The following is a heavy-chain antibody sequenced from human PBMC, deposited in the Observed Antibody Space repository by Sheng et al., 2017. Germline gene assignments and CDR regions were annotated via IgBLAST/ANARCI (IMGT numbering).Heavy chain of an antibody. J-gene: IGHJ3*02. CDR3: ARDRYWFDAFDI. V-gene: IGHV3-30*04. CDR1: GFTFSSYA. Sequence: QVQLVESGGGVVQPGRSLRLSCAASGFTFSSYAMHWVRQAPGKGLEWVAVILYDGSNKYYADSVKGRFTISRDNSKNTLYLQMNSLRAEDTAVYYCARDRYWFDAFDIWGQGTMVTVSS. D-gene: IGHD3-22*01. CDR2: ILYDGSNK.